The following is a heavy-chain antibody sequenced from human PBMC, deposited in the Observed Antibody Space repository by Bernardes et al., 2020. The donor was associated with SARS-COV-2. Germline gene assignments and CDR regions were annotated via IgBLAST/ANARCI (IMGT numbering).Heavy chain of an antibody. Sequence: SEPLSLTCTVSGGSISSSSYYWGWLLQPPGKGLEWIGSIYYSGITYYNPSLKSRVTISVDTSKNQFSLKLSSVTAADTAVYYCARSYSGYSSSWDFDYWGQGTLVTVSS. CDR2: IYYSGIT. J-gene: IGHJ4*02. CDR1: GGSISSSSYY. V-gene: IGHV4-39*01. CDR3: ARSYSGYSSSWDFDY. D-gene: IGHD6-13*01.